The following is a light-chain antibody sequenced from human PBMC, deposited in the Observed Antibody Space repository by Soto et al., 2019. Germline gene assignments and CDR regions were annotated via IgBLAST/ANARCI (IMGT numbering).Light chain of an antibody. V-gene: IGLV2-8*01. CDR3: SSYAGSNNLKV. CDR1: SSDVGGYNY. J-gene: IGLJ1*01. CDR2: EVT. Sequence: QSALTQPPSASGSPGQSVTISCTGTSSDVGGYNYVSWYQQHPGKAPPLMIYEVTKRPSGVPDRFSGSKSGNTASLTVSGLQAEDEADYYCSSYAGSNNLKVFGTGTKVTVL.